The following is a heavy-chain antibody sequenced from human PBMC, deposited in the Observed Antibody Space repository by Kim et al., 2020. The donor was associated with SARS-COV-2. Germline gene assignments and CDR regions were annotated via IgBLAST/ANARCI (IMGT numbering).Heavy chain of an antibody. D-gene: IGHD5-18*01. J-gene: IGHJ4*02. CDR1: GFTFSSYG. V-gene: IGHV3-33*01. CDR2: IWYDGSNK. Sequence: GGYMRLSCAASGFTFSSYGMHWVRQAPGKGLEWVAVIWYDGSNKYYADSVKGRFTISRDNSKNTLYLQMNSLRAEDTAVYYCARDPEDTAMVDVYFDYWGQGTLATVSS. CDR3: ARDPEDTAMVDVYFDY.